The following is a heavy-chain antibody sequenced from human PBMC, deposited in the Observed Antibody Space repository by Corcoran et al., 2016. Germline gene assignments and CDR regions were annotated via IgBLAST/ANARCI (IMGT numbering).Heavy chain of an antibody. CDR3: VRHADEGGASGPPDY. CDR1: GYSFATYW. Sequence: EVQLVQSGAEVKKPGESLKISCKGSGYSFATYWIGWVRQMPGQGLEWMGIIYPLDSDTRYSPSFQGQVTMSADKSINTAYLQWSSLKASDTAIYYCVRHADEGGASGPPDYWGQGTLVTVSS. V-gene: IGHV5-51*01. CDR2: IYPLDSDT. D-gene: IGHD2-21*01. J-gene: IGHJ4*02.